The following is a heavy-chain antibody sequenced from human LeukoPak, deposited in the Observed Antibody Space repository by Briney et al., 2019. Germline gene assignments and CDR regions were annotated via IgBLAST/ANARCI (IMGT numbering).Heavy chain of an antibody. J-gene: IGHJ4*02. D-gene: IGHD5-12*01. Sequence: GASVKVSCKASGYTFTGYYMHWVRQAPGQGLEWMGWINPNSGGTNYAQKFQGRVTMTRDTSISTAYMELSRLRSDDTAVYYCARSFLLPLRGYSGYDGAHGYWGQGTLVTVSS. CDR3: ARSFLLPLRGYSGYDGAHGY. CDR2: INPNSGGT. CDR1: GYTFTGYY. V-gene: IGHV1-2*02.